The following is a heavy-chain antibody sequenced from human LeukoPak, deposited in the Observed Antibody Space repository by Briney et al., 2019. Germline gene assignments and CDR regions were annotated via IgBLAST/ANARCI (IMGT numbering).Heavy chain of an antibody. CDR3: ARDYSTTWSYGMDV. Sequence: GGSLILSCAASGFTFSRYGMHWVRQAPGKGLEWVAVIWYDETNKYHADSVKGRFTISRDNSKNTLYLQMNSLRAEDTAVYYCARDYSTTWSYGMDVWGQGTTVTVSS. D-gene: IGHD2-2*01. J-gene: IGHJ6*02. CDR2: IWYDETNK. V-gene: IGHV3-33*01. CDR1: GFTFSRYG.